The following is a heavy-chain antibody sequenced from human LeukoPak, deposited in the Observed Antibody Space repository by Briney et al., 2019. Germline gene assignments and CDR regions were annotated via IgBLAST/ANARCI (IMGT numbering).Heavy chain of an antibody. CDR2: IYYSGST. V-gene: IGHV4-59*01. J-gene: IGHJ6*02. CDR3: ARASDGYKTNYYYGMDV. Sequence: SETLSLTCTVSGGSISSYYWSWIRQPPGKGLEWIGYIYYSGSTNYNPSLKSRVTISVDTSKNQFSLKLSSVTAADTAVYYCARASDGYKTNYYYGMDVWGQGTTVTVSS. CDR1: GGSISSYY. D-gene: IGHD5-24*01.